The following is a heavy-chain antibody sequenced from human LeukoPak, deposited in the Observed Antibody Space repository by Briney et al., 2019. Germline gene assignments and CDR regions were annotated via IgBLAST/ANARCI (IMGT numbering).Heavy chain of an antibody. D-gene: IGHD3-22*01. V-gene: IGHV1-18*01. J-gene: IGHJ3*02. CDR1: GYTFTSYG. CDR2: ISAYNGNT. Sequence: GASVKVSCKASGYTFTSYGISWVRQAPGQGLEWMGWISAYNGNTNYAQKLQGRLTMTTDTSTSTAYLDLSSLRSDDTSVYYCARDVNMIKVGIESPDVFDIWGQGTMVTVSA. CDR3: ARDVNMIKVGIESPDVFDI.